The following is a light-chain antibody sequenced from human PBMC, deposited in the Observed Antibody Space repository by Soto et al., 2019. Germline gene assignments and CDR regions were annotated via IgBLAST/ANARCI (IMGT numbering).Light chain of an antibody. CDR3: GTWDSSLSAGV. J-gene: IGLJ3*02. Sequence: QSVLTQPPSVSAAPRQKVTISCSGSNSNIGSNYVSWYQQLPGTAPKLLICDNNKRPSGIPDRFSGSKSGTSATLGITGLQTGDEADYYCGTWDSSLSAGVFGGGTKLTVL. V-gene: IGLV1-51*01. CDR2: DNN. CDR1: NSNIGSNY.